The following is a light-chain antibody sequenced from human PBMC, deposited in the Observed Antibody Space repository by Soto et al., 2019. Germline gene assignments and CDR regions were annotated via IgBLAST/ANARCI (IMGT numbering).Light chain of an antibody. Sequence: DIQMTQSPSSLSASVGDRVTITCRASQSISSYLNWYQQKPGKAPKLLIYAASSLQSGVPARFSGSGSGTEFTLIISSLQSEDSAVYYCQQYDNWPIAFGQGTRLEIK. J-gene: IGKJ5*01. CDR3: QQYDNWPIA. CDR2: AAS. CDR1: QSISSY. V-gene: IGKV1-39*01.